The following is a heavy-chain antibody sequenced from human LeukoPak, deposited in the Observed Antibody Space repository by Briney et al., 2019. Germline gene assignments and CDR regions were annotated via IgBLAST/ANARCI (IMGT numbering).Heavy chain of an antibody. D-gene: IGHD3-10*01. CDR1: GGSISSSNW. V-gene: IGHV4-4*02. CDR3: ARVIRGALRAAVFDI. CDR2: IHHSGST. Sequence: PSETLSLTCAVSGGSISSSNWWSWVRQPPGKGLEWIGEIHHSGSTNYNTSPKSRVTISVDKSKNQFSLKLSSVTAADTAVYYCARVIRGALRAAVFDIWGQGTMVTVSS. J-gene: IGHJ3*02.